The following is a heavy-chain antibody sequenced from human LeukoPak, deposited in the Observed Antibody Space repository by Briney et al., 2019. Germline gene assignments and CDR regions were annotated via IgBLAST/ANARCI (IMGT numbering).Heavy chain of an antibody. CDR3: ARVHRGYCSSTSCYGDDY. CDR2: IIPIFGTA. Sequence: ASVKVSCKASGGTFSSYAISWVRQAPGQGLEWMGGIIPIFGTANYAQKFQGRVTITADESTSTAYMELSSPRSEDTAVYYCARVHRGYCSSTSCYGDDYWGQGTLVTVSS. V-gene: IGHV1-69*13. CDR1: GGTFSSYA. J-gene: IGHJ4*02. D-gene: IGHD2-2*01.